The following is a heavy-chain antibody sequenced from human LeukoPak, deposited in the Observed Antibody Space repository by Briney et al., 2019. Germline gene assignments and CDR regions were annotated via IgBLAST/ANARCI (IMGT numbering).Heavy chain of an antibody. D-gene: IGHD4-17*01. CDR2: IIPIFGTA. CDR3: ARDDPFTVFDP. J-gene: IGHJ5*02. Sequence: EASVKVSCKASGGTFSSYAISWMRQAPGQGLEWMGRIIPIFGTANYAQKFQGRVTITTDESTSTAYMELSSLRSEDTAVYYCARDDPFTVFDPWGQGTLVTVSS. CDR1: GGTFSSYA. V-gene: IGHV1-69*05.